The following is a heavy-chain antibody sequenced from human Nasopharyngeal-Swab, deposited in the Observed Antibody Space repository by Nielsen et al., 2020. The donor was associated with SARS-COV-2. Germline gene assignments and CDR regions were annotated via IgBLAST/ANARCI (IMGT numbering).Heavy chain of an antibody. CDR2: IYYSGST. CDR3: ASRGGGYFDWYDLDY. Sequence: SETLSFTCTVSGGSISSSSYYWGWIRQPPGRGLEWIGSIYYSGSTYYNPSLKSRVTISVDTSKNQFSLKLSSVTAADTAVYYCASRGGGYFDWYDLDYWGQGTLVTVSS. V-gene: IGHV4-39*07. CDR1: GGSISSSSYY. J-gene: IGHJ4*02. D-gene: IGHD3-9*01.